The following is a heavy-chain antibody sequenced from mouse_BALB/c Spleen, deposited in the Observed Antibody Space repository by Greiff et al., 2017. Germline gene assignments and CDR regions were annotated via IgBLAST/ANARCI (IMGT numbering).Heavy chain of an antibody. CDR3: ARGDYYGNQGFAY. CDR2: INPNNGGT. D-gene: IGHD2-1*01. J-gene: IGHJ3*01. Sequence: VQLQQSGPELVKPGASVKIPCKASGYTFTDYNMDWVKQSHGKSLEWIGDINPNNGGTIYNQKFKGKATLTVDKSSSTAYMELRSLTSEDTAVYYCARGDYYGNQGFAYWGQGTLVTVSA. V-gene: IGHV1-18*01. CDR1: GYTFTDYN.